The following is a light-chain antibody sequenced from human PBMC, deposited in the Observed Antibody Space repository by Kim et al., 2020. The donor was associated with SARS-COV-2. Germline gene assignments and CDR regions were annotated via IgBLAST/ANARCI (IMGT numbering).Light chain of an antibody. CDR1: QSLLHSNGYNY. Sequence: DIVMTQYPLSLPVTPGEPASISCRSSQSLLHSNGYNYVHWYLQKPGQSPQLLIYLGSNRASGVPDRFSGSGSGTDFTVKISSVEAEDVGVYYCMQIWQAPITFGQGTRLEIK. J-gene: IGKJ5*01. CDR3: MQIWQAPIT. V-gene: IGKV2-28*01. CDR2: LGS.